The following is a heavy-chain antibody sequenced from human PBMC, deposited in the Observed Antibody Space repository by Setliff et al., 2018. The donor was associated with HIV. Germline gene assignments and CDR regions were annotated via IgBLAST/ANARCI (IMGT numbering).Heavy chain of an antibody. J-gene: IGHJ4*02. Sequence: ASVKVSCKASGYTFINYDINWVRQATGQGLEWMGWMNPNSGNTGYSQTFQGRVTMTRNTSIGTAYMELSSLRSEDTAVYYCTIPASSLAPNWGRGTQVTVSS. CDR2: MNPNSGNT. CDR1: GYTFINYD. V-gene: IGHV1-8*01. CDR3: TIPASSLAPN.